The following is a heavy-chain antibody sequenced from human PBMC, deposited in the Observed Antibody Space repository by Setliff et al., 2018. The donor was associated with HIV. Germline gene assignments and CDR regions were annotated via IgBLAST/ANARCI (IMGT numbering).Heavy chain of an antibody. CDR3: ARCYYDSSGPNDAFDI. J-gene: IGHJ3*02. Sequence: ASVKVSCKASGYTFTNYYIHWVRQAPGQGLEWMGLINPSGGRTSYAQKFQGRLTMTRDTSRSTVYMELSSLRSEDTAVYYCARCYYDSSGPNDAFDIWGQGTVVTVS. D-gene: IGHD3-22*01. CDR1: GYTFTNYY. V-gene: IGHV1-46*01. CDR2: INPSGGRT.